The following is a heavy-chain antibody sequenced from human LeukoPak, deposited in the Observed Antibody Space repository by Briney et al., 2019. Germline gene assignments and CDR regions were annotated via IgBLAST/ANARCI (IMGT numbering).Heavy chain of an antibody. J-gene: IGHJ4*02. Sequence: GGSLRLSCAASGFTFSDYTLNWVRQPPGKGLEWVSSITGDSTYIYYADSVKGRFTISRDNAKNSLYLHINSRRAEDTAVYYCARVQASPYWGQGTLVTVSS. V-gene: IGHV3-21*01. CDR2: ITGDSTYI. CDR1: GFTFSDYT. CDR3: ARVQASPY.